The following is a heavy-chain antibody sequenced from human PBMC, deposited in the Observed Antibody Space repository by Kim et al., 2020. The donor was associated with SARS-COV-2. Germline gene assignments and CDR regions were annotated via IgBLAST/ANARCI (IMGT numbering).Heavy chain of an antibody. Sequence: SETLSLTCAVYGGSFSGYYWSWIRQPPGKGLEWIGEINHSGSTNYNPSLKSRVTISVDTSKNQFSLKLSSVTAADTAVYYCARVGDHYDFWSGYLRAYGMDVWGQGTTVTVSS. J-gene: IGHJ6*02. CDR2: INHSGST. D-gene: IGHD3-3*01. V-gene: IGHV4-34*01. CDR1: GGSFSGYY. CDR3: ARVGDHYDFWSGYLRAYGMDV.